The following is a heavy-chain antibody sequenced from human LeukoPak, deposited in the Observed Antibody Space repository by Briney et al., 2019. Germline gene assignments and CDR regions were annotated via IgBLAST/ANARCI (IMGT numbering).Heavy chain of an antibody. CDR1: GFTFSSYA. Sequence: GGSLRLSCAASGFTFSSYAMHWVRQAPGKGLEWVAVISYDGSNKYYADSVKGRFTISRDSSKNTLYLQMNSLRAEDTAVYYCAVSEWELNWFDPWGQGTLVTVSS. CDR3: AVSEWELNWFDP. J-gene: IGHJ5*02. V-gene: IGHV3-30*04. D-gene: IGHD1-26*01. CDR2: ISYDGSNK.